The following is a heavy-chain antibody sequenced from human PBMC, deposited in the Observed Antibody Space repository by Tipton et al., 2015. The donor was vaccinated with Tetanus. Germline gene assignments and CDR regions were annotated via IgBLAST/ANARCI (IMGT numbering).Heavy chain of an antibody. CDR2: ISSGSTYI. J-gene: IGHJ6*02. V-gene: IGHV3-21*01. CDR3: ARDQIVEQATRDHDYGVDV. Sequence: GSLRLSCAASGFTFSNYAMIWVRQAPGKGLEWVSSISSGSTYIYYADSVKGRFTISRDNAKNSLYLLMDSLRAEDTAVYYCARDQIVEQATRDHDYGVDVWGQGTTVTVSS. D-gene: IGHD3-22*01. CDR1: GFTFSNYA.